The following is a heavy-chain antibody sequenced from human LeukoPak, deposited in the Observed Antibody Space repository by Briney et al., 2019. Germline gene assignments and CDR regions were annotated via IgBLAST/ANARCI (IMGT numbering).Heavy chain of an antibody. CDR1: GYTFTSYG. D-gene: IGHD3-3*01. J-gene: IGHJ4*02. CDR2: ISAYNGNT. V-gene: IGHV1-18*01. CDR3: ARVVTRSAVSYYFDY. Sequence: GASVKVSCKASGYTFTSYGISWVRQAPGQGLEWMGWISAYNGNTNNAQKLQGRVTMTTDTSTSTAYMELRSLRSDDTAVYYCARVVTRSAVSYYFDYWGQGTLVTVSS.